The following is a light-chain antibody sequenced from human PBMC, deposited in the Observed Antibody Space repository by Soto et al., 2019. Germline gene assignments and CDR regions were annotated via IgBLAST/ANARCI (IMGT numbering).Light chain of an antibody. Sequence: EIVLTQSPVTLSLSPGERATLSCRASQSVSSSLAWYQQKPGQAPRLLIYDASNRATGIPARFSGSGSETDFNLTVSSLEPEDFAVYYCRQRSNWPLSFGGGTKVEIK. CDR2: DAS. V-gene: IGKV3-11*01. CDR3: RQRSNWPLS. CDR1: QSVSSS. J-gene: IGKJ4*01.